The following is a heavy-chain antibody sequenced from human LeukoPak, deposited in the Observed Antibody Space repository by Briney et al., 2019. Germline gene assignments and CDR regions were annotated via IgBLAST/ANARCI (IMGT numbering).Heavy chain of an antibody. Sequence: SVKVSCKASGGTFSSYAISWVRQAPGQGLEWVGGIIPIFGTANYAQKFQGRVTITTDESTSTAYMELSSLRSEDTAVYYCARDLYYDFWNGQDWFDPWGQGTLVTVSS. J-gene: IGHJ5*02. CDR2: IIPIFGTA. V-gene: IGHV1-69*05. D-gene: IGHD3-3*01. CDR1: GGTFSSYA. CDR3: ARDLYYDFWNGQDWFDP.